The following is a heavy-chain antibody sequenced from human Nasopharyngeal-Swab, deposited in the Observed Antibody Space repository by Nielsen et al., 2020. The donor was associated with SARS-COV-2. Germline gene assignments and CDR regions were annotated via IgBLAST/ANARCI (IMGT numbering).Heavy chain of an antibody. CDR1: GFTFSRYT. V-gene: IGHV3-30-3*01. D-gene: IGHD3-22*01. CDR3: ASTPLDSSGYYYAFHY. Sequence: GESLTLSCAASGFTFSRYTMHWVRQAPGKGLEWVAVISYDGSNKYYADSVKGRFTISRDISKNTLYLQMNSLRAEDTAVFYCASTPLDSSGYYYAFHYWGRGTLVTVSS. J-gene: IGHJ4*02. CDR2: ISYDGSNK.